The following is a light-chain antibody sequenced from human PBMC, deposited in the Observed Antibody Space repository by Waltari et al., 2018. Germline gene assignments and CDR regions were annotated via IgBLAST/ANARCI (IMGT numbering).Light chain of an antibody. V-gene: IGLV6-57*03. CDR2: EDD. CDR3: QSYDSTTQV. J-gene: IGLJ2*01. Sequence: NFVLTQPPSVSGSPGETIILSCTRSSGDISTFSVQWYQQRPGGAPTTGMYEDDRRPSGVPDRFSGSIDRSSNSASLTISGLLSEDEADYYCQSYDSTTQVFGGGTKLTVL. CDR1: SGDISTFS.